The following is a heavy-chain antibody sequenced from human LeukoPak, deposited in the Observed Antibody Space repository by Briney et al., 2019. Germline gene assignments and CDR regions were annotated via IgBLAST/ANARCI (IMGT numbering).Heavy chain of an antibody. Sequence: GRSLRLSCAASGFTFSSYAMHWVRQAPGKGLEWVAVISYDGSNKYYADSVKGRFTIPRDNSKNTLYLQMNSLRAEDTAVYYCAREDSSGYPTFDYWGQGTLVTVSS. V-gene: IGHV3-30-3*01. J-gene: IGHJ4*02. CDR2: ISYDGSNK. CDR3: AREDSSGYPTFDY. CDR1: GFTFSSYA. D-gene: IGHD3-22*01.